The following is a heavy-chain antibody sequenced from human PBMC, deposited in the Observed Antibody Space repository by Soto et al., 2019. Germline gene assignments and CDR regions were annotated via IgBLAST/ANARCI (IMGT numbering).Heavy chain of an antibody. CDR3: AKEGYCSSTSCPVDY. CDR2: ISWNSGSI. D-gene: IGHD2-2*01. Sequence: EVQLVESGGGLVQPGRSLRLSCAASGFTFDDYAMHWVRQAPGKGLEWVSGISWNSGSIGYADSVKGRFTISRDNAKNSLYLQINSLRAEDTALYYCAKEGYCSSTSCPVDYWGQGTLVTVSS. CDR1: GFTFDDYA. J-gene: IGHJ4*02. V-gene: IGHV3-9*01.